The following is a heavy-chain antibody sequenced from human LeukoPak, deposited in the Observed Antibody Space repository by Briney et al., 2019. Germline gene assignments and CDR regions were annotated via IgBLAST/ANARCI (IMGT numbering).Heavy chain of an antibody. CDR1: GGSINSYY. V-gene: IGHV4-59*01. J-gene: IGHJ4*02. CDR2: IYYSGST. D-gene: IGHD6-19*01. Sequence: SETLSLTCTVSGGSINSYYWSWIRQPPGKGLEWIGYIYYSGSTNYNPSLKSRVTISVDTSKNQLSLKLSSVTAADTAVYYCARYIAVAGTYYFDYWGQGTLVTVSS. CDR3: ARYIAVAGTYYFDY.